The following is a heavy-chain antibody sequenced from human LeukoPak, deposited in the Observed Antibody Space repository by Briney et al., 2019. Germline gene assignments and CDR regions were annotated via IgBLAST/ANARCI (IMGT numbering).Heavy chain of an antibody. CDR3: ARGGGSRITIFGVVINDFDY. J-gene: IGHJ4*02. V-gene: IGHV4-59*01. CDR1: GGSISSYY. D-gene: IGHD3-3*01. CDR2: IYYSGST. Sequence: SETLSLTCTVSGGSISSYYWSWIRQPPGKGLEWIGCIYYSGSTNYNPSLKSRVTISVDTSKNQFSLKLSSVTAADTAVYYCARGGGSRITIFGVVINDFDYWGQGTLVTVSS.